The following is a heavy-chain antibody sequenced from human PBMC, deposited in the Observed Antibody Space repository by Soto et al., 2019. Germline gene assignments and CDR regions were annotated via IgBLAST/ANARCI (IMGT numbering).Heavy chain of an antibody. Sequence: VQLVESGGGLVQPGGSLSLPCAASGFTLSAHYMDWVRQAPGKGLEWVGRTKNKDNRYTTEYAASVNGRFTISRDASKNSLYLQMNSLKTEDTAVYYCARWVSGSPDNWGQGTLVTVSS. D-gene: IGHD1-26*01. CDR3: ARWVSGSPDN. V-gene: IGHV3-72*01. CDR2: TKNKDNRYTT. J-gene: IGHJ4*02. CDR1: GFTLSAHY.